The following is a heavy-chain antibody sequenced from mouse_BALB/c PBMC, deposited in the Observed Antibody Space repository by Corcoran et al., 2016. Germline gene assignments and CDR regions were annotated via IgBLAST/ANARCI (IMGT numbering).Heavy chain of an antibody. V-gene: IGHV14-3*02. J-gene: IGHJ2*01. D-gene: IGHD1-1*01. CDR1: GFNIKDTY. CDR2: IDPANGNT. Sequence: EVQLQQSGAELVKPGASVKLSCTAYGFNIKDTYIHWVKQRPEQGLEWIGRIDPANGNTKYDPKFQGKATITADTSSNTAYLQLSSLTSEDTAVYYCAMGYYGYFDYWGQGTTLTVSS. CDR3: AMGYYGYFDY.